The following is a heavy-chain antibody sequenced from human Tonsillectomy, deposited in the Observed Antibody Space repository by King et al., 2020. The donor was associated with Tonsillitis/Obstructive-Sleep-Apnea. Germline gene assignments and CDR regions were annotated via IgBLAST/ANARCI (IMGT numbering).Heavy chain of an antibody. CDR3: ARDTHYYDSSGYYYEKGAFDI. D-gene: IGHD3-22*01. J-gene: IGHJ3*02. V-gene: IGHV1-18*01. CDR1: GYIFTRYG. CDR2: ISAYNGNT. Sequence: QLVQSGAEVKKPGASVKVSCKASGYIFTRYGISWVRQAPGQGLEWMGWISAYNGNTNYAQKLQGRVTMTTDTSTSKAYMELRSLRSDDTAVYYCARDTHYYDSSGYYYEKGAFDIWGQGTMVTVSS.